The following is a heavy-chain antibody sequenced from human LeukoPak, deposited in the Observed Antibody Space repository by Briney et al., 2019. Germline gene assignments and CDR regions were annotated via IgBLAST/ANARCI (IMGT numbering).Heavy chain of an antibody. CDR2: IIPIFGTA. J-gene: IGHJ4*02. Sequence: GASVKVSCKASGGTFSSYAISWVRQAPGQGLEWMGGIIPIFGTANYAQKFQGRVTITRDTSASTAYMELSSLRSEDTAVYYCARGGRRPDYGVFDYWGQGTLVTVSS. CDR1: GGTFSSYA. CDR3: ARGGRRPDYGVFDY. D-gene: IGHD4/OR15-4a*01. V-gene: IGHV1-69*05.